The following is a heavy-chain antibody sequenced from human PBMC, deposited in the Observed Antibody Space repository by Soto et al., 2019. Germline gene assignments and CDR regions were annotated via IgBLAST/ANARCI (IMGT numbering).Heavy chain of an antibody. J-gene: IGHJ6*02. CDR3: ARERGYSYGPYYYYGMDV. CDR2: IFYSWST. CDR1: GGSISSGDYY. V-gene: IGHV4-30-4*01. Sequence: SETLSLTCTVSGGSISSGDYYWSWIRQPPGKGLEWIGYIFYSWSTYYNPFLKSRVTISVDTFKNLFSLKLSFVTAADTAVYFFARERGYSYGPYYYYGMDVWGQGTTVTVSS. D-gene: IGHD5-18*01.